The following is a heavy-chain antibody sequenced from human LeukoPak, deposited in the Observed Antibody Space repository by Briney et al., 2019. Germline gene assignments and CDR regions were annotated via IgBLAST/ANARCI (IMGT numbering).Heavy chain of an antibody. CDR1: GGTFSSYA. D-gene: IGHD3-16*01. CDR2: IIPIFGTA. J-gene: IGHJ5*02. CDR3: ASYKDVVGGVMDNWFDP. V-gene: IGHV1-69*05. Sequence: SVKLSCKSSGGTFSSYAISWVRQAPGQGLEWMGGIIPIFGTANYAQTFQGRVTITTDESTSTAYMELSSLRSEDTAVYYCASYKDVVGGVMDNWFDPWGQGALVTVSS.